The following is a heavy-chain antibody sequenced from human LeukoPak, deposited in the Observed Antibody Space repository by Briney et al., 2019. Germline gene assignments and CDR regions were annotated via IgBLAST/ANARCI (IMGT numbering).Heavy chain of an antibody. Sequence: SETLSLTCTVSGGSISSSSYYWGWIRQPPGKGLEWIGEINHSGSINYNPSLKSRVTISVDTSKNQFSLKLSSVTAADTAVYYCAKRGPYYYGSGSYDSWGQGPLVTVSS. D-gene: IGHD3-10*01. V-gene: IGHV4-39*07. CDR3: AKRGPYYYGSGSYDS. J-gene: IGHJ4*02. CDR2: INHSGSI. CDR1: GGSISSSSYY.